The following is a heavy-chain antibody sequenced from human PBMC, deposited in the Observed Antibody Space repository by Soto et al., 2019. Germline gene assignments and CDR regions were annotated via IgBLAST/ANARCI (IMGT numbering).Heavy chain of an antibody. CDR3: ARTSGYSLYDY. CDR1: GYTFTSYA. D-gene: IGHD3-3*01. Sequence: QVKLVQSGAEVKKPGASVKDSCKASGYTFTSYAMHWVRQAPGQRLEWMGWINAGNGNTKYSQKFQGRVTITRDTAASTAYMELSSLRSEDTAVYCCARTSGYSLYDYWGQGTLVTVSS. J-gene: IGHJ4*02. V-gene: IGHV1-3*01. CDR2: INAGNGNT.